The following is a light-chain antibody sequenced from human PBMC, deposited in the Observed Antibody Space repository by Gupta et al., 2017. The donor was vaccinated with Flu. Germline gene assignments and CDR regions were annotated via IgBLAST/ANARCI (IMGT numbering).Light chain of an antibody. V-gene: IGLV2-14*01. CDR3: SSYTSSSTWV. CDR2: EVS. J-gene: IGLJ3*02. CDR1: SSDVGGYNY. Sequence: QSALTQPASVSGSPGQSITIYCTGTSSDVGGYNYVSWYQQHPGKAPKLMIDEVSNRPSGVSNRFSGSKSGNTASLTISGLQAEDEADYYCSSYTSSSTWVFGGGTKLTVL.